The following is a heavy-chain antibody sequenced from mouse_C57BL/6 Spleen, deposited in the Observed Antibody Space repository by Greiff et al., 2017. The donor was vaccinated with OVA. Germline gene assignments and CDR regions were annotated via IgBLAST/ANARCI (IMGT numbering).Heavy chain of an antibody. CDR3: GRCDYGSSYDY. CDR1: GYTFTSYW. V-gene: IGHV1-69*01. D-gene: IGHD1-1*01. CDR2: IDPSDSYT. J-gene: IGHJ2*01. Sequence: QVHLKQPGADLVMPGASVKLSCTASGYTFTSYWMHWVHRTPGQGLEWIGEIDPSDSYTNYNQKYKGKSTLTVDKTSSTAYMQLSSLTTEDSAVYYCGRCDYGSSYDYWGQGTTLTVSS.